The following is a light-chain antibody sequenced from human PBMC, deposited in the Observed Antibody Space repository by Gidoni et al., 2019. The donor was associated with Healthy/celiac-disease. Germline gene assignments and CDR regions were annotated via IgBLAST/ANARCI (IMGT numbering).Light chain of an antibody. CDR1: QSISSW. CDR2: KAS. CDR3: QQYNSHRT. J-gene: IGKJ1*01. Sequence: DIQMTQSPSTLSASVGDRVTITCRASQSISSWLAWYQQKPGKAPKLLIYKASSLESGVPSRFSGSGSGTEFTLTISSLQPDDFATYYCQQYNSHRTFGQGTKLEIK. V-gene: IGKV1-5*03.